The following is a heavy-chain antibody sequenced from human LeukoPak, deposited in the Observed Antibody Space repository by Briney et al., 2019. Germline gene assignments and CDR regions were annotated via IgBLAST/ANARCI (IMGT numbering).Heavy chain of an antibody. CDR2: IYTSGST. V-gene: IGHV4-4*09. Sequence: SETLSLTCTVSGGSISSYYWSWIRQPPGKGLEGIGYIYTSGSTNYNPSLKGRVTISVDTSKNQFSLKLSSVTAAYTAGYCCASNQVGAPYDWGQGTMVTVSS. J-gene: IGHJ4*01. CDR3: ASNQVGAPYD. CDR1: GGSISSYY. D-gene: IGHD1-26*01.